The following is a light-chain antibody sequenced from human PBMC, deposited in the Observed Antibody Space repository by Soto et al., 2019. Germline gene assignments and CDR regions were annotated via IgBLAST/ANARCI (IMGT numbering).Light chain of an antibody. CDR3: SSYTSSSTYVV. V-gene: IGLV2-14*03. CDR1: SSDVGGYNY. Sequence: QSALTQPASVSGSPGQSITISCTGTSSDVGGYNYVSWYQQHPGKAPKLMIYDVINRPSEVSNRFSGSKSGNSASLTISGLQAEDEADYYCSSYTSSSTYVVFGGGTQLTVL. CDR2: DVI. J-gene: IGLJ2*01.